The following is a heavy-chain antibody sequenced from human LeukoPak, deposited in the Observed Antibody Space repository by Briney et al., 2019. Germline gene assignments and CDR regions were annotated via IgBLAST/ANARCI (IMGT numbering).Heavy chain of an antibody. CDR3: VRGGGWYADY. V-gene: IGHV3-7*04. D-gene: IGHD6-19*01. Sequence: PGGSLRLSCAASGFTFINYNMSWVRQAPGKGLEWVANIKPDGSEQNYVDSVKGRFTISRDNAKNSLFLQMNSLRAEDTAVYYCVRGGGWYADYWGQGTLVTVSS. J-gene: IGHJ4*02. CDR2: IKPDGSEQ. CDR1: GFTFINYN.